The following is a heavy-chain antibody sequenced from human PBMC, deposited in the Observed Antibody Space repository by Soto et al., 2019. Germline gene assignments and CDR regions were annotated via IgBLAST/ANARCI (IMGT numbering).Heavy chain of an antibody. V-gene: IGHV3-23*01. Sequence: EVQLLESGGGLVQPGGSLRLSCAASGFTFSTYVMTWVRQAPGKGLEWVSSLRGSGDSIYYADSVKGRFTISRDNSKNTLYLQMNNLRAEDTAVYYCAKDGTYSSSWPYYFDYWGQGTLVTVSS. CDR3: AKDGTYSSSWPYYFDY. J-gene: IGHJ4*02. CDR2: LRGSGDSI. D-gene: IGHD6-13*01. CDR1: GFTFSTYV.